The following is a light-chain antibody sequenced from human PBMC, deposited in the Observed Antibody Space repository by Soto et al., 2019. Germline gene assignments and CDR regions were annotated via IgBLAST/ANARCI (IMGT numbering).Light chain of an antibody. J-gene: IGKJ1*01. CDR1: QSVSSN. Sequence: EIVMTQSPATLSVSPGERATLSCRASQSVSSNLAWYQQKPGQAPRLLIYGASTRATGIPARFSGSGSGAEFTLTISSLQSEDFAVYYCQQYNNRRTCGQGTKVDIK. CDR2: GAS. CDR3: QQYNNRRT. V-gene: IGKV3-15*01.